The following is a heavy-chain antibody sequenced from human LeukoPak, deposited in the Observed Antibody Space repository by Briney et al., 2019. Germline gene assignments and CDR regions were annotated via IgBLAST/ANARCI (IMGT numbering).Heavy chain of an antibody. D-gene: IGHD3-22*01. V-gene: IGHV4-39*01. CDR1: GGSISSSSYY. CDR2: IYYSGST. CDR3: ARHVGSGYPPAGWFDP. J-gene: IGHJ5*02. Sequence: SETLSLTCTVSGGSISSSSYYWGWIRQPPGKGLEWIGSIYYSGSTYYNPSLKSRVTISVDTSKNQFSLKLSSVTAADTAVYYCARHVGSGYPPAGWFDPWGQGTLVTVSS.